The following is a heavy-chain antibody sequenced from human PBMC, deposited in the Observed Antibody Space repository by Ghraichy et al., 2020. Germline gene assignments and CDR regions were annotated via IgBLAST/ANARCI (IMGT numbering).Heavy chain of an antibody. CDR2: IYYSGST. J-gene: IGHJ4*02. CDR1: GGSISSSSYY. D-gene: IGHD4-23*01. V-gene: IGHV4-39*01. CDR3: ASSYGGNPNRELDY. Sequence: SETLSLTCTVSGGSISSSSYYWGWIRQPPGKGLEWIGSIYYSGSTYYNPSLKSRVTISVDTSKNQFSLKLSSVTAADTAVYYCASSYGGNPNRELDYWGQGTLVTVSS.